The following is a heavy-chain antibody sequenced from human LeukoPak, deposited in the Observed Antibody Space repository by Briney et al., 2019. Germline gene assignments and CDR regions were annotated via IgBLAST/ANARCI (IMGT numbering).Heavy chain of an antibody. D-gene: IGHD6-6*01. CDR2: TYYRSKWSF. CDR1: GDGIFTNNVA. J-gene: IGHJ4*02. Sequence: SQTLSLTCAISGDGIFTNNVAWNWSMQYPSRGLEWLGRTYYRSKWSFDYAVSVKSRITINAGTSKNQFSLQLSSVTPEDTAVYYCARGKYTSFDNWGQGTLVTVSS. V-gene: IGHV6-1*01. CDR3: ARGKYTSFDN.